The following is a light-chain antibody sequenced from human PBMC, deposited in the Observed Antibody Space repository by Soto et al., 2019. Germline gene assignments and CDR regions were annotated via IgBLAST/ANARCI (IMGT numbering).Light chain of an antibody. CDR1: SGDVDAFDY. J-gene: IGLJ1*01. CDR3: TSFTSSSTQV. Sequence: QSALTQPASVSGSPGQSITISCTGTSGDVDAFDYVSWYQQHPGKAPKLMIFEVSDRPSGVSDRFSGSKSGSTAPLTISGLQAEDEADYFCTSFTSSSTQVFGPGTKVTVL. V-gene: IGLV2-14*01. CDR2: EVS.